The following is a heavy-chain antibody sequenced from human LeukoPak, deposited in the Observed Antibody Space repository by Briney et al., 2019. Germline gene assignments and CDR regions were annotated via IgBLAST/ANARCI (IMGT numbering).Heavy chain of an antibody. CDR3: ARGWTSFDY. V-gene: IGHV4-59*11. CDR1: GGSISSHY. J-gene: IGHJ4*02. D-gene: IGHD2-2*01. CDR2: IYYSGST. Sequence: PSETLSLTCTVSGGSISSHYWSWIRQPPGKGLEWIGYIYYSGSTNYNPSLKSRVTISVDTSKNQFSLKLSSVTAADTAVYYCARGWTSFDYWGQGTLVTVSS.